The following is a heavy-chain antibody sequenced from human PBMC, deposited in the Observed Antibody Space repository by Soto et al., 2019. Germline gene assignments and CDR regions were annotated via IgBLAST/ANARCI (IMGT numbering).Heavy chain of an antibody. CDR2: IYYSGST. V-gene: IGHV4-30-4*01. D-gene: IGHD2-2*01. Sequence: QVQLQESGPGLVKPSQTLSLTCTVSGGSISSGDYYWSWIRQPPGKGLEWIGYIYYSGSTYYNPSLKSRVTISVDTSKNQFSLKLSSVTAADTAVYYCARAVSSLGYCISTSCYDGGFDYWGQGTLVTVSS. CDR3: ARAVSSLGYCISTSCYDGGFDY. CDR1: GGSISSGDYY. J-gene: IGHJ4*02.